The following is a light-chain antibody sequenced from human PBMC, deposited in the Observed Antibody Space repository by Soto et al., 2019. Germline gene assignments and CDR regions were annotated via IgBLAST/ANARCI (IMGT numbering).Light chain of an antibody. CDR2: LGY. CDR1: QSLLHSNGYTY. CDR3: MQALQAPWT. V-gene: IGKV2-28*01. J-gene: IGKJ1*01. Sequence: DIVMTQSPLSLPVTPGEPASISCRSGQSLLHSNGYTYLDWYLQKPGQSPQLLIYLGYNRASGVPDRFSGSGSGTDFTLKISRVEAEDVGVYYCMQALQAPWTFGQGTKVEIK.